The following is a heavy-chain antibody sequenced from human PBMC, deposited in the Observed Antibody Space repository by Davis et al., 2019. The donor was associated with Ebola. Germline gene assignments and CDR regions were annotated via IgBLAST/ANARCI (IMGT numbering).Heavy chain of an antibody. CDR2: MNPNSGNT. Sequence: AASVKVSCKASGYTFTSYDINWVRQATGQGLEWMGWMNPNSGNTGYAQKFQGRITMTRNISISTAYMELSSLRSDDTAVYYCANLDYGDNSGFDYWGQGTLVTVSS. D-gene: IGHD4-23*01. CDR3: ANLDYGDNSGFDY. J-gene: IGHJ4*02. CDR1: GYTFTSYD. V-gene: IGHV1-8*01.